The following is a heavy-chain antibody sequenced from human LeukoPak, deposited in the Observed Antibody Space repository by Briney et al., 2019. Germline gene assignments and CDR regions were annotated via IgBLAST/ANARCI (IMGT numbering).Heavy chain of an antibody. CDR1: GGSISSGGYY. J-gene: IGHJ6*02. CDR3: AREDDSYYYYGMDV. Sequence: PSQTLSLTCTVSGGSISSGGYYWSWIRQHPGKGLEWIGYIYYSGNTYYNPSLKSRVTISVDTSKNQFSLKLSSVTAADTAVYYCAREDDSYYYYGMDVWGQGTTVTVSS. CDR2: IYYSGNT. V-gene: IGHV4-31*03. D-gene: IGHD3-22*01.